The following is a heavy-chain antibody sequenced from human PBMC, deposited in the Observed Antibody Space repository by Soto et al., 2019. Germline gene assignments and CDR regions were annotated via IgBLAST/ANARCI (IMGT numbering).Heavy chain of an antibody. J-gene: IGHJ3*01. CDR2: ISVFNGNT. D-gene: IGHD3-16*01. CDR1: GYTFTGYG. CDR3: GSEGSVGIIDS. Sequence: QVQLVQSGAEVKKPGASVKVSCKTSGYTFTGYGINWVRLAPGHGLEWMGWISVFNGNTKYGQNIQDRVIMTTDTSTGIGCLGLRSLAADDSAGGFCGSEGSVGIIDSWGQGTMLIVSS. V-gene: IGHV1-18*01.